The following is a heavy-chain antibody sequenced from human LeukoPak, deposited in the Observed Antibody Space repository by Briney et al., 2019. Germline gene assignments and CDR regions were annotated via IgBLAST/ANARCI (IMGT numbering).Heavy chain of an antibody. D-gene: IGHD3-10*01. J-gene: IGHJ4*02. CDR3: ARSYFGSGTFNGFDY. Sequence: SGTLSLTCAVSGTSISLSNWWTWVRQPPGKGLEWIGEICHSGTTNYNPSLKSRVTISLDKSRNQFSLNLNSVSAADTAVYYCARSYFGSGTFNGFDYWGQGTLVTVSS. V-gene: IGHV4-4*02. CDR2: ICHSGTT. CDR1: GTSISLSNW.